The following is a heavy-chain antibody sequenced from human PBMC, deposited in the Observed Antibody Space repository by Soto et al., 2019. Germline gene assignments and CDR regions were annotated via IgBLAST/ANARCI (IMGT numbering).Heavy chain of an antibody. CDR3: ARYYYVATGYHYAFDY. Sequence: ASVKVSCKASGYTFTSYDMHWVRQAPGQRLEWMGWINAGNGNTKYSQKFQGRVTITRDTSASTAYMELSSLRAEDSALYYCARYYYVATGYHYAFDYWGRGTLVTVSS. J-gene: IGHJ4*02. V-gene: IGHV1-3*01. CDR1: GYTFTSYD. D-gene: IGHD3-22*01. CDR2: INAGNGNT.